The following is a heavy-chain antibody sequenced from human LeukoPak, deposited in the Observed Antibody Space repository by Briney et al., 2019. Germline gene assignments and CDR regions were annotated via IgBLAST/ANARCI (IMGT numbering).Heavy chain of an antibody. CDR2: ISNNGGST. CDR3: ARERGYSDSSGYYAD. J-gene: IGHJ4*02. CDR1: GFTFSSYA. Sequence: GGSLRLSCAASGFTFSSYAMHWVRQAPGKGLEYVSTISNNGGSTKYANSVKGRFTISRDNSRNTLYLQMGSLRAEDMAVYYCARERGYSDSSGYYADWGQGTLVTVSS. V-gene: IGHV3-64*01. D-gene: IGHD3-22*01.